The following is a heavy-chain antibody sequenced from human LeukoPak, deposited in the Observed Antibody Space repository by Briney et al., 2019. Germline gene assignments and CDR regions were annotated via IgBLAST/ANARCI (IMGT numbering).Heavy chain of an antibody. CDR3: ARASYYYGSGSYNDY. D-gene: IGHD3-10*01. V-gene: IGHV3-66*01. CDR1: GFTFSSYG. Sequence: GGSLRLSCAASGFTFSSYGMHWVRQAPGKGLEWVSVIYSGGSTYYADSVKGRFTIPRDNSKNTLYLQMNSLRAEDTAVYYCARASYYYGSGSYNDYWGQGTLVTVSS. J-gene: IGHJ4*02. CDR2: IYSGGST.